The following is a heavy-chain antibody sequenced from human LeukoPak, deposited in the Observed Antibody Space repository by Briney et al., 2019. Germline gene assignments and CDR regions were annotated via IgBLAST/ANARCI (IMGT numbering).Heavy chain of an antibody. V-gene: IGHV1-2*02. CDR2: INPNSGGT. CDR1: GYTFTGYY. J-gene: IGHJ4*02. Sequence: ASVKVSCKASGYTFTGYYVHWVRQAPGQGLEWMGWINPNSGGTNYAQKFQGRVTMTRDTSISTAYMELSRLRSDDTAVYYCARNYDILTGYEHFDYWGQGTLVTVSS. D-gene: IGHD3-9*01. CDR3: ARNYDILTGYEHFDY.